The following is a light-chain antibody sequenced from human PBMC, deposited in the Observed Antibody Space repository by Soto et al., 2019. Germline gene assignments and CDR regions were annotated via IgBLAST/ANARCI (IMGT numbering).Light chain of an antibody. V-gene: IGKV1-39*01. J-gene: IGKJ2*01. CDR2: AAS. CDR1: QRISDY. Sequence: DIQMTQSPSSLSASVGDRVTITCRASQRISDYLNWYQHKPGKAPNLLIYAASNLQSGVPSRFSGSGSGTDFTLTISSLQPEDFATYYCQQTYSTLLYTFGQGTKLEIK. CDR3: QQTYSTLLYT.